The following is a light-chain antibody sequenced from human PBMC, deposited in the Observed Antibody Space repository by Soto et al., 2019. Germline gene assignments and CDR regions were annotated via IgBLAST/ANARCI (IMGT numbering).Light chain of an antibody. J-gene: IGLJ2*01. CDR2: DVS. CDR3: SSYAGSYTLV. CDR1: SNDVGGYNF. V-gene: IGLV2-11*01. Sequence: QSALTQPRSVSGSPRQSVTISCTGTSNDVGGYNFVSWYQQHPGKVPKLFIYDVSRRPSGVPDRFSGSKSGNTASLTISGLQAEDEADYYCSSYAGSYTLVFGGGTKVTVL.